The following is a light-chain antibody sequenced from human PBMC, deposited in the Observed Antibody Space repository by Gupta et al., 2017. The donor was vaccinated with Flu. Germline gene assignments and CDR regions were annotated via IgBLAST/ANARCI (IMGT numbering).Light chain of an antibody. CDR1: QSVSSN. J-gene: IGKJ4*01. V-gene: IGKV3-15*01. CDR2: GAS. CDR3: QQYNNWPLT. Sequence: PATLSVSPGERATLSCRASQSVSSNLAWYQQKPGQAPRLLIYGASTRATGMPARFSGSGSGTEFTLTISSLQSEDFAVYYCQQYNNWPLTFGGGTKVEIK.